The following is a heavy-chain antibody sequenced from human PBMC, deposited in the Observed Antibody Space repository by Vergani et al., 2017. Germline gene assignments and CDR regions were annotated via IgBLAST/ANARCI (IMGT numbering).Heavy chain of an antibody. CDR1: GGSISSHY. CDR3: ARDPIDSSGWRRRDAFDI. Sequence: QVQLQESGPGLVKPSETLSLTCTVSGGSISSHYWSWIRQPPGKGLEWIGYIYYSGSTNYNPSLKSRVTIAVDTSKNQCSLKLSSVTAADTAVYYCARDPIDSSGWRRRDAFDIWGQGTMVTVSS. J-gene: IGHJ3*02. D-gene: IGHD6-19*01. V-gene: IGHV4-59*11. CDR2: IYYSGST.